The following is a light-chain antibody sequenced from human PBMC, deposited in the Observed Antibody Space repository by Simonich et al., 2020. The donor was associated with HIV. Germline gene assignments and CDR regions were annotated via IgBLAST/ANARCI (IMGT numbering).Light chain of an antibody. CDR2: DVT. Sequence: QSALTQPASVSGSPGQSITISCTGTSSDVGGYNYVSWYQQHPGKAPKLMIYDVTKRPSGVSNRFSASKSGNTASLTISGLQAEDEADYYCSSYAGSYTLFGGGTKLTVL. V-gene: IGLV2-14*01. CDR3: SSYAGSYTL. J-gene: IGLJ2*01. CDR1: SSDVGGYNY.